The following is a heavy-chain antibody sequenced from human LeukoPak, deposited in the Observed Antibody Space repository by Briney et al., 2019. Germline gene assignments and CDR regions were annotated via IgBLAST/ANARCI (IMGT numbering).Heavy chain of an antibody. V-gene: IGHV1-46*01. D-gene: IGHD2-8*01. CDR3: ARDIGYCTNGVCYLFDY. CDR1: GYTLTSYY. Sequence: ASVKVSCKASGYTLTSYYMHWVRQAPGQGLEWMGIINPSGGSTSYAQKFQGRVTMTRDTSTSTVYMELSSLRSEDTAVYYCARDIGYCTNGVCYLFDYWGQGTLVTVSS. CDR2: INPSGGST. J-gene: IGHJ4*02.